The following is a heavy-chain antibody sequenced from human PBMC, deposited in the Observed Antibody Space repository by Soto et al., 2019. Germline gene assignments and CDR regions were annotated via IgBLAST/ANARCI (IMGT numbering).Heavy chain of an antibody. CDR2: IWYDGSNK. J-gene: IGHJ4*02. Sequence: HPGGSLRLSCAASGFTFSSYGMHWVRQAPGKGLEWVAVIWYDGSNKYYADSVKGRFTISRDNSKNTLYLQMNSLRAEDTAVYYCARDREPAATAFDYWGQGTLVTVSS. CDR3: ARDREPAATAFDY. V-gene: IGHV3-33*01. D-gene: IGHD2-2*01. CDR1: GFTFSSYG.